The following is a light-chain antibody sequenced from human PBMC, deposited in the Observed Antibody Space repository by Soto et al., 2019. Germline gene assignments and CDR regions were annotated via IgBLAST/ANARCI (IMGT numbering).Light chain of an antibody. CDR3: CSFAGSGTYV. CDR2: EVN. V-gene: IGLV2-23*02. CDR1: SSDVGSHNL. J-gene: IGLJ1*01. Sequence: SVLTQPASVSGSPGQSITISCTGTSSDVGSHNLVSWYQQHPGKAPKLIIYEVNKRPSGVSNRFSGSKSGNTASLTIFGLQTEDEADYYCCSFAGSGTYVFGTGTKVTVL.